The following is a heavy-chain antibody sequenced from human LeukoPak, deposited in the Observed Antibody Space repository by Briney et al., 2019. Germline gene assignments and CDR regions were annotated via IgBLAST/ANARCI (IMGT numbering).Heavy chain of an antibody. CDR2: IIPIFGTA. Sequence: ASVKVSCKASGGTFSSYAISWVRQAPGQGLEWMGGIIPIFGTANYAQKFQGRVTITADESTSTAYMELSSLRSEDTAVYYCARDFVVVPAAYDNWGQGTLVTVSS. CDR1: GGTFSSYA. D-gene: IGHD2-2*01. CDR3: ARDFVVVPAAYDN. V-gene: IGHV1-69*13. J-gene: IGHJ4*02.